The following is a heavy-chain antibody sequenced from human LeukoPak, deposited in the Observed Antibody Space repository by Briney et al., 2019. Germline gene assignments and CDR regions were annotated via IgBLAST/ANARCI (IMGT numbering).Heavy chain of an antibody. D-gene: IGHD3-22*01. CDR2: INPNSGGT. V-gene: IGHV1-2*02. CDR1: GYTFTGYY. Sequence: ASVKVSCKASGYTFTGYYMHWVRQAPGQGLEWMGWINPNSGGTNYAQKFQGRVTMTRDTSISTAYMELSRLRSDDTAVYYCARTYYYDSSGYYDGGNDAFDIWGQGTMVTVSS. J-gene: IGHJ3*02. CDR3: ARTYYYDSSGYYDGGNDAFDI.